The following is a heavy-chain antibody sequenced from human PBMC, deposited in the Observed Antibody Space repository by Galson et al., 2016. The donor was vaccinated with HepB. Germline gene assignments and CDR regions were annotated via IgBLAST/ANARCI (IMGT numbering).Heavy chain of an antibody. D-gene: IGHD7-27*01. Sequence: SLRLSCAASGFTFSTYSMSWVRQAPGKGLEWISYISSSGSTMYYADSVKGRFTISRDSAKNSLYLQINNLRAEDTAVYYCARDITGDFGLDVWGQGTTVTVSS. CDR3: ARDITGDFGLDV. V-gene: IGHV3-48*04. J-gene: IGHJ6*02. CDR2: ISSSGSTM. CDR1: GFTFSTYS.